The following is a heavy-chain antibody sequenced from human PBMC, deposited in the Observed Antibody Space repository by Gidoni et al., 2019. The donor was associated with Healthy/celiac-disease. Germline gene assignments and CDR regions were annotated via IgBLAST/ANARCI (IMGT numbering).Heavy chain of an antibody. Sequence: QVQLVQSGAEVKKPGSSVKVSCKASGGTFSSYAISWVRQAPGQGLEWMGGIIPIFGTANYAQKFQGRVTITADESTSTAYMELSSLRSEDTAVYYCARVRNTYYDFWSGYSFDPWGQGTLVTVSS. CDR2: IIPIFGTA. CDR1: GGTFSSYA. CDR3: ARVRNTYYDFWSGYSFDP. J-gene: IGHJ5*02. V-gene: IGHV1-69*01. D-gene: IGHD3-3*01.